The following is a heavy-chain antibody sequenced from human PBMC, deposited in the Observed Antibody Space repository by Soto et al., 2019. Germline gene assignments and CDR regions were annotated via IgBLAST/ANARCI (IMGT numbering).Heavy chain of an antibody. CDR2: IYYSGST. CDR1: GGSISSGGYY. D-gene: IGHD3-10*01. Sequence: PSETLSLTCTVSGGSISSGGYYWSWIRQHPGKGLEWIGYIYYSGSTYYNPSLKSRVTISVDTSKNQFSLKLSSVTAADTAVYYCASGSGSYSMRPFDYWGQGTLVTVSS. CDR3: ASGSGSYSMRPFDY. J-gene: IGHJ4*02. V-gene: IGHV4-31*03.